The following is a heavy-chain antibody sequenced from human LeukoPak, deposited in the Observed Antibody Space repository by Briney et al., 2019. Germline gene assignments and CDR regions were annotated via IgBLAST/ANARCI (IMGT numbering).Heavy chain of an antibody. CDR2: ISGSGGST. D-gene: IGHD3-10*01. CDR1: GFTFSSYP. CDR3: AKVFYYGSGKLDY. Sequence: PGGSLRLSCAASGFTFSSYPMSWLRQAPGKGLEWVSAISGSGGSTYYADSVKGRFTISRDNSKNTLYLQMNSLRAEDTAVYYCAKVFYYGSGKLDYWGQGTLVTVSS. V-gene: IGHV3-23*01. J-gene: IGHJ4*02.